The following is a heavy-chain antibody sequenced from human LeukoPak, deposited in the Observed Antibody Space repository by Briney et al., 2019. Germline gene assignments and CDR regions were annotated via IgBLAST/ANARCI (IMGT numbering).Heavy chain of an antibody. CDR2: IYYSGST. CDR3: ARTGSTVTMLYPFDH. J-gene: IGHJ4*02. V-gene: IGHV4-59*01. Sequence: SETLSLTCTVSGGSIRSYYWGWIRQPPGKGLEWIGYIYYSGSTKYNPSLKSRVSISVDTSKNQFSLKLSSVTAADTAVYYCARTGSTVTMLYPFDHWGQGTLVTVSS. CDR1: GGSIRSYY. D-gene: IGHD4-17*01.